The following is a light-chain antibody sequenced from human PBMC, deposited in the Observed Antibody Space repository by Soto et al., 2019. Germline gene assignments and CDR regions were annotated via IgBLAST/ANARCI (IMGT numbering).Light chain of an antibody. J-gene: IGKJ2*01. CDR2: DAS. Sequence: EIVLTQSRATLSLSPGERATLSCRASQSVSSYLAWYQQKPGQAPRLLIYDASSRATGIPARFSGSWSGTDFTLTISSLEPEDFAVYYCQQRSNWPPYTFGQGTKLEIK. CDR3: QQRSNWPPYT. CDR1: QSVSSY. V-gene: IGKV3-11*01.